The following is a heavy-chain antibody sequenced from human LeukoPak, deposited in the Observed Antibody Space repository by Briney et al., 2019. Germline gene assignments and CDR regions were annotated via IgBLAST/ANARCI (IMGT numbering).Heavy chain of an antibody. CDR1: GFTFSSYW. Sequence: PGGSLRLSCAASGFTFSSYWMHWVRRAPGKGLVWVSRINSDGSSTSYADSVKGRFTISRDNAKNTLHLQMNSLRAEDTAVYYCARVGYYYDSSGSNCFDYWGQGTLVTVSS. J-gene: IGHJ4*02. CDR3: ARVGYYYDSSGSNCFDY. D-gene: IGHD3-22*01. CDR2: INSDGSST. V-gene: IGHV3-74*01.